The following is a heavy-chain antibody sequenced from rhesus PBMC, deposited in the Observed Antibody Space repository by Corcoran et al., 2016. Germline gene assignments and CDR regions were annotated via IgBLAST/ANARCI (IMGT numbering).Heavy chain of an antibody. V-gene: IGHV4-127*01. D-gene: IGHD6-25*01. CDR1: GYSISSGYD. Sequence: QVQLQESGPGVVKPSETLSLTCAVSGYSISSGYDWSWIRQPPGKGLEWIGYINGSSGSTNYNPSLRNRVTISKDTSKNQFSLKLSSVTAADTAVYYCARDRAGAAGNFDYWGQGVLVTVSS. CDR2: INGSSGST. J-gene: IGHJ4*01. CDR3: ARDRAGAAGNFDY.